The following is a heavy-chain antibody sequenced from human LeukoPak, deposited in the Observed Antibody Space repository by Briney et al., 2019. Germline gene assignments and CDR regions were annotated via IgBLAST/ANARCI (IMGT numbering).Heavy chain of an antibody. V-gene: IGHV4-61*02. Sequence: SETLSLTCTVSNGSISSDTYFWSWIRQPAGKGLEWIGRIHTSGSTSYNPSLKSRVTMSVDTSKNQFSLKLSSVTAADTAVYHCASLRERSYYARGFDYWGRGTLVTVSS. J-gene: IGHJ4*02. CDR1: NGSISSDTYF. CDR2: IHTSGST. CDR3: ASLRERSYYARGFDY. D-gene: IGHD1-26*01.